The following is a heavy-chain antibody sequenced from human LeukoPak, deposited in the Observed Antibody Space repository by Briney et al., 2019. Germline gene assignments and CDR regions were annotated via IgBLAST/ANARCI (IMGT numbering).Heavy chain of an antibody. CDR1: GFTFSSYW. CDR2: IKQDGSEK. D-gene: IGHD6-19*01. J-gene: IGHJ6*03. V-gene: IGHV3-7*01. CDR3: AREGSDWNYYYYMDV. Sequence: GGSLRLSCAASGFTFSSYWMSWVRQAPGKGLEWVANIKQDGSEKYYVDSVKGRFTISRDNARNSLYLQMNSLRAEDTAVYYCAREGSDWNYYYYMDVWGKGTTVTISS.